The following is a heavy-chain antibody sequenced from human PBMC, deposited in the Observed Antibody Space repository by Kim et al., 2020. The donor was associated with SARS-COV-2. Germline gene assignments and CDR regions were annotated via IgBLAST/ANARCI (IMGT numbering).Heavy chain of an antibody. V-gene: IGHV5-51*01. CDR3: ARLVVAATHVDY. Sequence: RYSPSFQGQVTISADKSISTAYLQWSSLKASDTAMYYCARLVVAATHVDYWGQGTLVTVSS. D-gene: IGHD2-15*01. J-gene: IGHJ4*02.